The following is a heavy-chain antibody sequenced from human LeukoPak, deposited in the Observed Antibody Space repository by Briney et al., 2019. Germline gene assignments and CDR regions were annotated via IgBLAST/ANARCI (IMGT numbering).Heavy chain of an antibody. CDR1: GGSFTGNY. V-gene: IGHV4-34*01. Sequence: SETLSLTCAVYGGSFTGNYWSWVRQPPGKGLEWIGEIYHSGSTNYNPSLKSRVTISVDKSKNQFSLKLSSVTAADTAVYYCARAEQQLVPEYFQHWGQGTLVTVSS. D-gene: IGHD6-13*01. CDR3: ARAEQQLVPEYFQH. J-gene: IGHJ1*01. CDR2: IYHSGST.